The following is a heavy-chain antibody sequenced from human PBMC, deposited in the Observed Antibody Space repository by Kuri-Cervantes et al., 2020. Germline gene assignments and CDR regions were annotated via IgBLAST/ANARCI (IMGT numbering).Heavy chain of an antibody. CDR2: INHSGST. J-gene: IGHJ6*03. CDR1: GDSISTYY. CDR3: ARGGLGATITSYYYYYYMDV. D-gene: IGHD5-12*01. Sequence: SETLSLTCTVSGDSISTYYWSWIRQPPGKGLEWIGEINHSGSTNYNPSLKSRVTISVDTSKNQFSLRLSSVTAADTAVYYCARGGLGATITSYYYYYYMDVWGTGTTVTVSS. V-gene: IGHV4-34*01.